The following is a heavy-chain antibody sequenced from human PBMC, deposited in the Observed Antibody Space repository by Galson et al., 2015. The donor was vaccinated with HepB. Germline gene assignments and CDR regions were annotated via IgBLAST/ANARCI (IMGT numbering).Heavy chain of an antibody. D-gene: IGHD6-19*01. Sequence: SLRLSCAASGFTFSNYAMSWVRQAPGKGLEWVSGISASGGNTYYADSVKGRFTISRDNSKNTLYLQMNSLRAEDTAVYYCAKGVELAVAGTRADAFDIWGQGTTVTVSS. CDR1: GFTFSNYA. J-gene: IGHJ3*02. V-gene: IGHV3-23*01. CDR3: AKGVELAVAGTRADAFDI. CDR2: ISASGGNT.